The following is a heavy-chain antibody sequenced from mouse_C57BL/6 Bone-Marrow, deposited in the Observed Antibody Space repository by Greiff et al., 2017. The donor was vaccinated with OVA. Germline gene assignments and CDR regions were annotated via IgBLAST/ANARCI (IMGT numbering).Heavy chain of an antibody. D-gene: IGHD1-1*01. J-gene: IGHJ2*01. V-gene: IGHV5-6*02. CDR2: ISSGGSYT. CDR1: GFTFSSYG. CDR3: ARTSLITTVVDY. Sequence: EVKLEESGGDLVKPGGSLKLSCAASGFTFSSYGMSWVRQTPDKRLEWVATISSGGSYTYYPDSVKGRFTISRDNAKNTLYLQMSSLKSEDTAMYYCARTSLITTVVDYWGQGTTLTVSS.